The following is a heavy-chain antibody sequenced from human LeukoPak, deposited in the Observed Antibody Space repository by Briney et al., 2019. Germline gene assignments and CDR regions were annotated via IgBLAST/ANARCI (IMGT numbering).Heavy chain of an antibody. D-gene: IGHD2-2*01. J-gene: IGHJ5*02. CDR1: GYTFTSYY. Sequence: ASVKVSCKASGYTFTSYYMHWVRQAPGQGLEWMGIINPSGGSTSYAQKFQGRVTMTRDTSTSTVYMELSSLRSEDTAVYYCARDSCYQLLRGTFDPWGQGTLVTVSS. CDR3: ARDSCYQLLRGTFDP. CDR2: INPSGGST. V-gene: IGHV1-46*01.